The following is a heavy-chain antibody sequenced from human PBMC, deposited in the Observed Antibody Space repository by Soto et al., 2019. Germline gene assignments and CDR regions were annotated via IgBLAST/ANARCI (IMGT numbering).Heavy chain of an antibody. Sequence: QVQLVQSGAEVKKPGASVKVSCKASGYTFTSYGFSWVRQAPGQGLEWMGWISAYNGNTNYARELHGRVTMTTDTSTSTAYMELRSLRSDDTAVYYCARALYCSGGSCYFDYWGQGTLVTVSS. D-gene: IGHD2-15*01. CDR2: ISAYNGNT. J-gene: IGHJ4*02. V-gene: IGHV1-18*01. CDR3: ARALYCSGGSCYFDY. CDR1: GYTFTSYG.